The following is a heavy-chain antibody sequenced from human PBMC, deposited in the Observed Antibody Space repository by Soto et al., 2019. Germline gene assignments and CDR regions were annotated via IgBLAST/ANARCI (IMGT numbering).Heavy chain of an antibody. D-gene: IGHD1-26*01. Sequence: QVQLVESGGGVVQPGRSLRLSCAGSGFTFSHYAMHWVRQAPGKGLEWVALMSYDGSNEYYADSVKGRFTISRDNSKNPLYLQLNSLRAEDTAVYYCAKDGSHNFDYWGQGTLFTVSS. CDR3: AKDGSHNFDY. CDR1: GFTFSHYA. CDR2: MSYDGSNE. J-gene: IGHJ4*02. V-gene: IGHV3-30*18.